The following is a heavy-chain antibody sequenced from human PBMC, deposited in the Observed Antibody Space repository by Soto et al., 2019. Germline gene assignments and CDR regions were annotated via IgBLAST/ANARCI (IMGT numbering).Heavy chain of an antibody. V-gene: IGHV4-30-4*01. CDR3: SPHSYSSSWYGDFDS. CDR2: ITYSGAT. CDR1: GGSISSHDST. D-gene: IGHD6-13*01. Sequence: SETLSLTCIVSGGSISSHDSTWSWFRQPPGKGLEWIGCITYSGATYYGPSPTSRGTISAHPSKNHLYLKLSSVAVAATAVYYCSPHSYSSSWYGDFDSLGKGPLVPVSS. J-gene: IGHJ4*02.